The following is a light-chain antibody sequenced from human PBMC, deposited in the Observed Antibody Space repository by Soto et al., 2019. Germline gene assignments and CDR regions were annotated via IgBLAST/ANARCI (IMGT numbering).Light chain of an antibody. CDR2: LNSDGSH. CDR1: SAHSSYA. CDR3: QTWGTGIHRV. J-gene: IGLJ3*02. V-gene: IGLV4-69*01. Sequence: QPVLTQSPSASASLGASVKLTCTLTSAHSSYAIAWHQQQPEKGPRYLMKLNSDGSHTKGDGIPDRFSGSSSGAERYLTISSLQSEDEADYYCQTWGTGIHRVFGGGTKVTVL.